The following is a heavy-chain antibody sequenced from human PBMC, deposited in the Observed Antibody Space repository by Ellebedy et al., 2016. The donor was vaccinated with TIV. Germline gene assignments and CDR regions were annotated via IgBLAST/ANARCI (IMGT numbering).Heavy chain of an antibody. CDR2: IYYSGST. J-gene: IGHJ4*02. V-gene: IGHV4-34*01. CDR1: GGSFSDYW. Sequence: SETLSLTCGVHGGSFSDYWWAWIRQPPGKGLEWIANIYYSGSTYYNPSLKSRVTISIDTSKNQLSLRLRSVTAADTAVYYCARDLLPGDYWGQGALVTVSS. CDR3: ARDLLPGDY.